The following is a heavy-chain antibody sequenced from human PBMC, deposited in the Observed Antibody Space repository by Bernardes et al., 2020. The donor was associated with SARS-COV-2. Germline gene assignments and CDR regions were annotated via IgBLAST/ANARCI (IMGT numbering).Heavy chain of an antibody. CDR2: INQDGSHA. CDR1: GFTFNTHW. Sequence: SVLDTGGSLRLSCAASGFTFNTHWMRWVRQAPGKGLECVASINQDGSHADYVDSVKGRFTISRDNAKNSLYLQMNGLRVEDTALYYCAGGGGYWGQGALVTVSS. D-gene: IGHD3-16*01. J-gene: IGHJ4*02. V-gene: IGHV3-7*04. CDR3: AGGGGY.